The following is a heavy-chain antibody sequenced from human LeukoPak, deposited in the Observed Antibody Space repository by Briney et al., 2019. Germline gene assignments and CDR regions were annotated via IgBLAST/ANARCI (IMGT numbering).Heavy chain of an antibody. J-gene: IGHJ5*02. Sequence: TGGSLRLSCAASGFTFSSYWMSWVRQAPGKGLEWVSSISSTGSYIYYADSVKGRFTISRDNPGNVMYLQMDSLRAEDTAVYYCTRVAQSGPTGWFDPWGQGTLVTVSS. CDR1: GFTFSSYW. CDR2: ISSTGSYI. CDR3: TRVAQSGPTGWFDP. V-gene: IGHV3-21*01. D-gene: IGHD1-1*01.